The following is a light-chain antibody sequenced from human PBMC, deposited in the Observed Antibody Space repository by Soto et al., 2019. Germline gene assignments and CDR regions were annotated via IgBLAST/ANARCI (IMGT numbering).Light chain of an antibody. CDR1: QSVSSSY. CDR2: GTS. J-gene: IGKJ1*01. Sequence: EIVLTQSPGTLSLSPGERATLSCRASQSVSSSYLAWYQQKPGQAPRLLIYGTSSRATAIPDRFIGSGSGTDFTLTISRLEPEDFAVYYCQQYGSSSWTFGKGTKVEIK. V-gene: IGKV3-20*01. CDR3: QQYGSSSWT.